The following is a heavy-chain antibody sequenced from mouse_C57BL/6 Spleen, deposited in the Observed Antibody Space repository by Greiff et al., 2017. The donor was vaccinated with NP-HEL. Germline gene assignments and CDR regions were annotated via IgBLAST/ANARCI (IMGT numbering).Heavy chain of an antibody. CDR3: TTTLITTVVAGKGYFDV. Sequence: EVQLQQSGAELVRPGASVKLSCTASGFNIKDYYMHWVKQRPEQGLEWIGRIDPEDGDTEYAPKFQGKATMTADTSSNTAYLQLSSLTSEDTAVYYCTTTLITTVVAGKGYFDVWGTGTTVTVSS. CDR1: GFNIKDYY. V-gene: IGHV14-1*01. J-gene: IGHJ1*03. D-gene: IGHD1-1*01. CDR2: IDPEDGDT.